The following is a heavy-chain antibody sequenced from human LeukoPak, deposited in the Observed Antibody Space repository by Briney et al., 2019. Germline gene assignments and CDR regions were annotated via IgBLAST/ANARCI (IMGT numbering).Heavy chain of an antibody. D-gene: IGHD6-13*01. V-gene: IGHV1-18*01. CDR3: ARSSSSWSYYYYMDV. CDR2: ISAYNGNT. Sequence: ASVKVSCKASGYTFTSYGISWVRQAPGQGLEWMGWISAYNGNTNYAQKLQGRVTMTTDTSSSTAYMELRSLRSDDTAVYYCARSSSSWSYYYYMDVWGKGTTVTVSS. CDR1: GYTFTSYG. J-gene: IGHJ6*03.